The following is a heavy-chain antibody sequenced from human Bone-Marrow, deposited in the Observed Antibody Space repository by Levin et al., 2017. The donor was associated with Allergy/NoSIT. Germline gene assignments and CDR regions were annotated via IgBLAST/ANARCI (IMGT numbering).Heavy chain of an antibody. Sequence: MPGGSLRLSCAGSGFSFSKTWMTWVRQTPGKGLECVARIKRKSDGETRDYAASVKGRFTISRDDSRNTLYLQMNSLTIEDTAIYYCSADTEESSTYSCDYWGQGALVTVSS. CDR3: SADTEESSTYSCDY. CDR1: GFSFSKTW. CDR2: IKRKSDGETR. D-gene: IGHD2-2*01. J-gene: IGHJ4*02. V-gene: IGHV3-15*05.